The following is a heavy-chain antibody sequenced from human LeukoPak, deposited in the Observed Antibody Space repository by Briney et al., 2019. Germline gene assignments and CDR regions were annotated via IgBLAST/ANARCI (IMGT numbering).Heavy chain of an antibody. D-gene: IGHD3-22*01. CDR2: INPNSGGT. CDR1: GYTFTGYY. V-gene: IGHV1-2*02. J-gene: IGHJ4*02. CDR3: ARGGPPTYYYDSSGYYPLDY. Sequence: ASVKVSCKASGYTFTGYYMHWVRQAPGQGLEWMGWINPNSGGTNYAQKFQGRVTMTRDTSISTAYMELRSLRSDDTAVYYCARGGPPTYYYDSSGYYPLDYWGQGTLVTVSS.